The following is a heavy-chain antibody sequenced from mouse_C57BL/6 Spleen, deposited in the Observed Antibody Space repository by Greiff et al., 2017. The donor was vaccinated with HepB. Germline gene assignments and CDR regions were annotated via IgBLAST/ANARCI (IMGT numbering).Heavy chain of an antibody. V-gene: IGHV1-39*01. CDR1: GYSFTDYN. CDR2: INPNYGTT. CDR3: ARSQFITTVVAPDY. D-gene: IGHD1-1*01. Sequence: EVQLQQSGPELVKPGASVKISCKASGYSFTDYNMNWVKQSNGKSLEWIGVINPNYGTTSYNQKFKGKATLTVDKSSSTAYMQLNSLTSEDSAVYYCARSQFITTVVAPDYWGQGTTLTVSS. J-gene: IGHJ2*01.